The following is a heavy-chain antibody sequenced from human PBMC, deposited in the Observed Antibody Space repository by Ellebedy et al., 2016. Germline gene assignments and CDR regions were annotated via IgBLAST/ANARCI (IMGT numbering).Heavy chain of an antibody. CDR3: TTVYRYNYVSV. V-gene: IGHV3-15*01. D-gene: IGHD5-18*01. CDR2: IKSKTDGGAA. CDR1: GFTFSDAW. J-gene: IGHJ4*02. Sequence: GESLKISCAASGFTFSDAWMNWVRQAPGKGLEWVGRIKSKTDGGAADYAAPVKGRFTISRDDSKNTLYLQMNSLKTEDTAVYFCTTVYRYNYVSVWGQGTLVTVSS.